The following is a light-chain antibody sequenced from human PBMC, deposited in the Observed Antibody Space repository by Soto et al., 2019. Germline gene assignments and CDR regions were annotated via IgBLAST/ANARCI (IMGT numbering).Light chain of an antibody. CDR3: QQYHTWPIT. V-gene: IGKV3-15*01. CDR1: QGVSRK. CDR2: GAS. J-gene: IGKJ4*01. Sequence: DIVMTQSPATLSVAPGERVTFSCRASQGVSRKLAWYQHKPGQAPRLLISGASTVSTGIPARFSGSGSGTDFTLTISSLQSEDCAIYYCQQYHTWPITVGGGTKVEIK.